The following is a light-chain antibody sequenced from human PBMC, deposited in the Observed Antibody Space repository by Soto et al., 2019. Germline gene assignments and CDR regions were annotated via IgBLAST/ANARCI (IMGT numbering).Light chain of an antibody. CDR1: QNISTY. CDR3: QQSYNTLYT. CDR2: ASS. J-gene: IGKJ2*01. V-gene: IGKV1-39*01. Sequence: DLQMTQSPSSLSASVGDGVTITCRASQNISTYLHWYQQKPGKAPKFLIYASSNLQGGVPSRFSGSGSGTHFTLTISNLQPEDFATYYCQQSYNTLYTFGQGTKLEIK.